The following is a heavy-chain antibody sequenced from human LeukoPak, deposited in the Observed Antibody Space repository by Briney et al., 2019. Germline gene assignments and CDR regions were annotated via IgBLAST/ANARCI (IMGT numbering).Heavy chain of an antibody. D-gene: IGHD3-10*01. J-gene: IGHJ4*02. CDR1: GGSFNSDDYY. CDR2: IYYGGNT. CDR3: ASGPRNYYYSGSYHY. Sequence: SETLSLTCGVSGGSFNSDDYYCNWIRQPPGRGLEWIGYIYYGGNTNYNPSLRSRVTISMDTSKNQFSLKVNSVTAAAAAVYFCASGPRNYYYSGSYHYWGQGTLVTVSS. V-gene: IGHV4-61*08.